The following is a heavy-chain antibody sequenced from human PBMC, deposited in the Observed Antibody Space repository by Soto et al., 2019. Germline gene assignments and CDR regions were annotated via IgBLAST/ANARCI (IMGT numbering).Heavy chain of an antibody. CDR3: ARSQGSSTSLEIYYYYYYGMDV. D-gene: IGHD2-2*01. CDR2: IIPISGTA. V-gene: IGHV1-69*01. J-gene: IGHJ6*02. Sequence: QVHLVQSGAEAKKPGSSVKVSCKASGGTFSSYAISWVRQAPGQGLEWMGGIIPISGTANYAQKFQGRVMITADESTSTAYMELSSLRSEDTAVYYCARSQGSSTSLEIYYYYYYGMDVWGQGTTVTVSS. CDR1: GGTFSSYA.